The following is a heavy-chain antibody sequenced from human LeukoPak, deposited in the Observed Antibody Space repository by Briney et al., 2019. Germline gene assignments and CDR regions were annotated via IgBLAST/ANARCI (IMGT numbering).Heavy chain of an antibody. CDR2: ISYDGSNK. CDR1: GFTFSSYG. Sequence: GGSLRLSCAASGFTFSSYGMHWVRQAPGKGLEWVAVISYDGSNKYYADSVKGRFTISRDNSKNTLYLQMNSLRAEDTAVYYCAKPEEDSGSGYYMSIGEIAEYFQHWGQGTLVTVSS. D-gene: IGHD3-22*01. CDR3: AKPEEDSGSGYYMSIGEIAEYFQH. J-gene: IGHJ1*01. V-gene: IGHV3-30*18.